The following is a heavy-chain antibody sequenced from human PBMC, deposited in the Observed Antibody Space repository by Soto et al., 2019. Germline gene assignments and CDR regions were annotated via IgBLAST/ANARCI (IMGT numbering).Heavy chain of an antibody. D-gene: IGHD2-15*01. CDR1: GFTFSSYA. CDR3: AKGGSSYYFDY. Sequence: EVQLLESGGGLVQPGGSLRLSCAASGFTFSSYAMSWVRQAPGKGLEWVSVISSSGGSTYYADSVKGRFTISRDNSQNTLYLQMNSLRAEDTAVYYCAKGGSSYYFDYWGQGTLVTVSS. V-gene: IGHV3-23*01. CDR2: ISSSGGST. J-gene: IGHJ4*02.